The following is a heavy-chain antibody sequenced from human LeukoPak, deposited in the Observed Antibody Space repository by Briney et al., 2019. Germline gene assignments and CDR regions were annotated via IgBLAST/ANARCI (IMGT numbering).Heavy chain of an antibody. V-gene: IGHV1-2*02. CDR2: INPNSGGT. D-gene: IGHD3-22*01. CDR3: ARASFPYYYDSSGYYPFDY. CDR1: GYTSTGYY. J-gene: IGHJ4*02. Sequence: ASVKVSCKASGYTSTGYYMHWVRQAPGQGLEWMGWINPNSGGTNYAQKFQGRVTMTRDTSISTAYMELSRLRSEDTAVYYCARASFPYYYDSSGYYPFDYWGQGTLVTVSS.